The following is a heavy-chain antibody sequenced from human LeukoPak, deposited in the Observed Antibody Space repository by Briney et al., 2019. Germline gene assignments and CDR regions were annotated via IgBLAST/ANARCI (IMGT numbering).Heavy chain of an antibody. CDR2: IYPGDSDT. Sequence: GESLKISCKGSGYSFTNYWIGWVRQMPGKGLEWMGIIYPGDSDTRYSPSFQGQVTISVDKSISTAYLQWSSLKASDTAMYYCARVPTRVATITGYFDYWGQGTLVTVSS. V-gene: IGHV5-51*01. D-gene: IGHD5-24*01. CDR1: GYSFTNYW. CDR3: ARVPTRVATITGYFDY. J-gene: IGHJ4*02.